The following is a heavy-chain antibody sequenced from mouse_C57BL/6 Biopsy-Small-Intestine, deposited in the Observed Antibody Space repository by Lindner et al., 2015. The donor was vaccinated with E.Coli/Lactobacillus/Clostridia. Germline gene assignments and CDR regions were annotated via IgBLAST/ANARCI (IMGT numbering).Heavy chain of an antibody. CDR2: ISSGGSYT. J-gene: IGHJ1*03. CDR1: GFTFSSYG. Sequence: VQLQESGGDLVKPGGSLKLSCAASGFTFSSYGMSWVRQTPDKRLEWVATISSGGSYTYYPDSVKGRFTISRDNAKNTLYLQMSSLKSEDTAMYYCARPFITTVVRYFDVWGTGTTVTVSS. D-gene: IGHD1-1*01. CDR3: ARPFITTVVRYFDV. V-gene: IGHV5-6*01.